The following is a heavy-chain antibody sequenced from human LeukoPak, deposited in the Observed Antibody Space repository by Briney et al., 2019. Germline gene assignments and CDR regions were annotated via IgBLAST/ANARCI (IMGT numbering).Heavy chain of an antibody. J-gene: IGHJ4*02. CDR2: INHSGST. Sequence: PSETLSLTCAVYGGSFSGYYWSWIRQPPGKGLEWIGEINHSGSTNYNPSLKSRVTISVDTSKNQFSLKLSSVTAADTAVYYCARAQFRYSGSWYDYWGQGTLVTVSS. V-gene: IGHV4-34*01. CDR3: ARAQFRYSGSWYDY. D-gene: IGHD6-13*01. CDR1: GGSFSGYY.